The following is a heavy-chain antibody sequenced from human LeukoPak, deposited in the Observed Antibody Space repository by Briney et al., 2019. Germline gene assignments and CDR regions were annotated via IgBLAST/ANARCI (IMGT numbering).Heavy chain of an antibody. V-gene: IGHV1-8*03. CDR2: MNPNSGNT. CDR3: ARGRGIVLPFDP. CDR1: GYTFTGYY. J-gene: IGHJ5*02. Sequence: VASVKVSCKASGYTFTGYYMHWVRQATGQGLEWMGWMNPNSGNTGYAQKFQGRVTITRNTSISTAYMELSSLRSEDTAVYYCARGRGIVLPFDPWGQGTLVTVSS. D-gene: IGHD2-21*01.